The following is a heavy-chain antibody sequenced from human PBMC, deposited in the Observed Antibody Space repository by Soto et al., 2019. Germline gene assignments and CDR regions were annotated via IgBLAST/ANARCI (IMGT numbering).Heavy chain of an antibody. CDR3: ARDLRITMVGELRYYYYYMDV. Sequence: ASVTVSCKASGYTFTSYDINWVRQATGQGREWMGWMNPNSGNTGYAQKFQGRVTMTRNTSISTAYMELSSLRSEDTAVYYCARDLRITMVGELRYYYYYMDVWGKGTTVTVPS. CDR1: GYTFTSYD. V-gene: IGHV1-8*01. J-gene: IGHJ6*03. D-gene: IGHD3-10*02. CDR2: MNPNSGNT.